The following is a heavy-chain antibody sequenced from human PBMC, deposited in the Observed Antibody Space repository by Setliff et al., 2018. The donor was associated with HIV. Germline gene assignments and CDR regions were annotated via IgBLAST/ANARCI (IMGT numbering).Heavy chain of an antibody. V-gene: IGHV3-21*01. CDR1: GFVFYSFD. CDR3: AKSPPDYDILTGWPEYFDY. J-gene: IGHJ4*02. D-gene: IGHD3-9*01. Sequence: GGSLRLSCVASGFVFYSFDMNWVRQTPEKGLEWVSAISPGSDITYYADSVKGRFTISRDNAKNSLYLQMNSLRAEDTAVYYCAKSPPDYDILTGWPEYFDYWGQGTLVTVSS. CDR2: ISPGSDIT.